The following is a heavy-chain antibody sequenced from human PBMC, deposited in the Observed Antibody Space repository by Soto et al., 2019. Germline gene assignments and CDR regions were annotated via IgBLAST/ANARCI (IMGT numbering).Heavy chain of an antibody. CDR3: ARDMEYYDILTGWAPYYYGMDV. D-gene: IGHD3-9*01. V-gene: IGHV3-33*01. J-gene: IGHJ6*02. CDR1: GFTFSSYG. Sequence: QVRLVESGGGVVQPGRSLRLSCAASGFTFSSYGMHWVRQAPGKGLEWVAVIWYDGSNKYYADSVKGRFTISRDNSKNTLYLQMNSLRAEDTAVYYCARDMEYYDILTGWAPYYYGMDVWGQGTTVTVSS. CDR2: IWYDGSNK.